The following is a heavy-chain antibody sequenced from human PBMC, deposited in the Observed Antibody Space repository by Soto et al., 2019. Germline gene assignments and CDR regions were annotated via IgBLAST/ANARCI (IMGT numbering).Heavy chain of an antibody. CDR3: ARLTVAKVRTGPDY. V-gene: IGHV4-34*01. CDR2: VDHNGVT. Sequence: QVQLHQWGAGLVKPSETLSLSCTVDGGSFTGYFWTWIRQPPGKGLEWIGEVDHNGVTIYNPSLKSRVTISLDTSKKQFSLRLTSVTAADTSIYFCARLTVAKVRTGPDYWGQGALVTVSS. D-gene: IGHD4-17*01. CDR1: GGSFTGYF. J-gene: IGHJ4*02.